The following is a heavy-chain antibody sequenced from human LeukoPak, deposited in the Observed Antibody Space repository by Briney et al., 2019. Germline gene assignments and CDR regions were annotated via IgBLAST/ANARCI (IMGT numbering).Heavy chain of an antibody. J-gene: IGHJ4*02. D-gene: IGHD3-16*01. CDR2: IYHSGST. CDR3: AREKFNYDLLHYFDY. CDR1: GYSISSGYY. Sequence: SETLSLTCAVSGYSISSGYYWGWIRQPPGKGLEWIGSIYHSGSTYYNPSLKSRVTISVDTSTNQFSLKLSSVTAANTAVYYCAREKFNYDLLHYFDYWGQGTLVTVSS. V-gene: IGHV4-38-2*02.